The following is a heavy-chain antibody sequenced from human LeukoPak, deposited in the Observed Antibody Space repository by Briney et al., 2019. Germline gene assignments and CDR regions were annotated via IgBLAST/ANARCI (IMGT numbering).Heavy chain of an antibody. CDR1: GFTFSAYS. Sequence: PGRSLRLSCAASGFTFSAYSMNWVRQAPGKGLEWVSGITSSSTYVYYADSVKGLFTISRDNAKNSLYLQMNSLRAEDTAVYYCARDRRDLPCDYWGQGTLVTVSS. V-gene: IGHV3-21*01. CDR3: ARDRRDLPCDY. J-gene: IGHJ4*02. CDR2: ITSSSTYV.